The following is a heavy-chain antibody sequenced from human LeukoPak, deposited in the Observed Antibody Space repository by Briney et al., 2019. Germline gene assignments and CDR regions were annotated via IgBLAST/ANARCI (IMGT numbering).Heavy chain of an antibody. CDR3: AKDVPYYGPESFYRNHGFDP. Sequence: GGSLRLSCAASGFTFSSYGMHWVRQAPGKGLEWVAFIRYDRSNKYYADSVKGRFTISRDNSKNTVYLQMNNLRAEDTAIYYCAKDVPYYGPESFYRNHGFDPWGQGTLVTVSS. CDR2: IRYDRSNK. J-gene: IGHJ5*02. V-gene: IGHV3-30*02. D-gene: IGHD3-10*01. CDR1: GFTFSSYG.